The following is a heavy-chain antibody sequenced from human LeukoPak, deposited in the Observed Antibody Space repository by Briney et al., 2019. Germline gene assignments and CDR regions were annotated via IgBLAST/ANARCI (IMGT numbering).Heavy chain of an antibody. CDR3: ARFFGTVTSYYYYYYMDV. CDR2: INPGGST. V-gene: IGHV4-34*01. D-gene: IGHD4-17*01. Sequence: SETLSLTCAVYGGTFSGYYWSWIRQSPGKGLEWIGEINPGGSTNYNPSLKSRVTISVDTSKNQFSLKLSSVAAADTAVYYCARFFGTVTSYYYYYYMDVWGKGTTVTVSS. CDR1: GGTFSGYY. J-gene: IGHJ6*03.